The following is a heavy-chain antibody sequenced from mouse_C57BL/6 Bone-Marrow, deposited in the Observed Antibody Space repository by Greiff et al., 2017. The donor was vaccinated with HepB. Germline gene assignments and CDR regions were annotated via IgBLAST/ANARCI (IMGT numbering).Heavy chain of an antibody. J-gene: IGHJ3*01. V-gene: IGHV1-74*01. D-gene: IGHD1-1*01. CDR3: AIRGYRPYGGWFAY. CDR2: IHPSDSVT. CDR1: GYTFTSYW. Sequence: QVQLQQPGAELVKPGASVKVSCKASGYTFTSYWMHWVKQRPGQGLEWIGRIHPSDSVTNYNQKFKGKATLTVDKSSSTAYMQLSSLTSEDSAVYYCAIRGYRPYGGWFAYWGQGTLVTVSA.